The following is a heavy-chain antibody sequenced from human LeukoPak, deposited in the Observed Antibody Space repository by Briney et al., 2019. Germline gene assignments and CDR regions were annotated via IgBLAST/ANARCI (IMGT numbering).Heavy chain of an antibody. CDR1: GGSISSSSYY. CDR2: IYYSGST. J-gene: IGHJ4*02. D-gene: IGHD1-26*01. Sequence: SETLSLTCTVSGGSISSSSYYWGWIRQPPGKGLQWIGSIYYSGSTYYNPSLKSRVTISVDTSKNQFSLKLSSVTAADTAVYYCARDISGSYKRAIDYWGQGTLVTVSS. CDR3: ARDISGSYKRAIDY. V-gene: IGHV4-39*07.